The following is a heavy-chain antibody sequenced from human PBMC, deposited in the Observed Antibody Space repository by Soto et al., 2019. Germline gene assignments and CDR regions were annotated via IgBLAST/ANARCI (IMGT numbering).Heavy chain of an antibody. CDR2: INAGNGNT. CDR1: GGTFSSYA. Sequence: ASVKVSCKASGGTFSSYAISWVRQAPGQRLEWMGWINAGNGNTKYSQKFQGRVTITRDTSASTAYMELSSLRSEDTAVYYCARDNSSSWYFWFDPWGQGTLVTVSS. D-gene: IGHD6-13*01. J-gene: IGHJ5*02. CDR3: ARDNSSSWYFWFDP. V-gene: IGHV1-3*01.